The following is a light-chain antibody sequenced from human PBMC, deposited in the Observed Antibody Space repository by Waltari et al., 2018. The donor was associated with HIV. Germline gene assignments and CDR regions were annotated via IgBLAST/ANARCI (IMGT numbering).Light chain of an antibody. J-gene: IGLJ2*01. V-gene: IGLV2-23*02. Sequence: QSALTQPASVSGSPGQSITISCTGTSSAVGSYYLVSWYQQHPGKAPKLMIDEVSKRPSGVSYRFSGSKSGNTASLTISGLQAEYEADYYCCSYAGSSTFVVFGGGTKLTVL. CDR2: EVS. CDR1: SSAVGSYYL. CDR3: CSYAGSSTFVV.